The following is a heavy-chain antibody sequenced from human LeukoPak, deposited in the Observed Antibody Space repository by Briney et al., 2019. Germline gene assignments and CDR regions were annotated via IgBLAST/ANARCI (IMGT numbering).Heavy chain of an antibody. D-gene: IGHD1-26*01. CDR3: ARVQWELLLDWFDP. V-gene: IGHV1-18*01. CDR2: ISPHNGNA. Sequence: ASVKVSCKASGYNFFTYGITWVRQAPGQGLEWMGWISPHNGNANYAQKFQDRVIMTTDTSTNTAFMEVRSLRSDDTAMYYCARVQWELLLDWFDPWGQGTLVTVSS. J-gene: IGHJ5*02. CDR1: GYNFFTYG.